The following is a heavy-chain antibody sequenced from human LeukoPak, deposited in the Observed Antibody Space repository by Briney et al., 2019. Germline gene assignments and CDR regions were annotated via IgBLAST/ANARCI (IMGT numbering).Heavy chain of an antibody. CDR2: IYYSGST. Sequence: PSETLSLTCAVYGGSFSGYYWSWIRQPPGKGLEWIGYIYYSGSTNYNPSLKSRVTISVDTSKNQFSLKLSSVTAADTAVYYCARSGIAVAFDPWGQGTLVTVSS. V-gene: IGHV4-59*08. J-gene: IGHJ5*02. CDR1: GGSFSGYY. CDR3: ARSGIAVAFDP. D-gene: IGHD6-19*01.